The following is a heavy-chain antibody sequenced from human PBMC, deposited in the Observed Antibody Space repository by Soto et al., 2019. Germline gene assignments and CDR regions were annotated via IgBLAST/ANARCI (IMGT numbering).Heavy chain of an antibody. CDR1: GFMFSSFA. V-gene: IGHV3-23*01. J-gene: IGHJ6*02. CDR2: TRSNGEHT. Sequence: EVQILESGGGMVQPGGSLRLSCAGSGFMFSSFAMTWVRQAPGKGLEWVSTTRSNGEHTYYADSVKGRFTVSRDNSKNTLFLEMSSLRAENSAIYYCAKDSKSVSVSAARVYGMDVWGQGTTFTVSS. D-gene: IGHD2-2*01. CDR3: AKDSKSVSVSAARVYGMDV.